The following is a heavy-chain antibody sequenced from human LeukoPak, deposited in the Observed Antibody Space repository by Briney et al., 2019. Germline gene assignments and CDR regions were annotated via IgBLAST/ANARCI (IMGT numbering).Heavy chain of an antibody. D-gene: IGHD3-3*01. V-gene: IGHV1-8*03. CDR3: ARAKLSITIFGVVINYFDY. Sequence: ASVKVSYKASGYTFTSYDINWVRQATGQGLEWMGWMNPNSGNTGYAQKFQGRVTITRNTSISTAYMELSSLRSEDTAVYYCARAKLSITIFGVVINYFDYWGQGTLVTVSS. CDR1: GYTFTSYD. J-gene: IGHJ4*02. CDR2: MNPNSGNT.